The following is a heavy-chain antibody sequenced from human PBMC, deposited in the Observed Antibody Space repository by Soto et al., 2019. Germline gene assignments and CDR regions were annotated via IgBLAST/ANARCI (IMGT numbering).Heavy chain of an antibody. Sequence: QVQLQESGPGLVKPSETLSLTCTVSGDSISSYYWSWVRQPPGKGLEWIGYIHYSGITNYNPSLKSRVTLSVDTSKNQFSLRLTSVTAADTAVSYCARDNYGDGMDVWGQGTTVTVSS. CDR3: ARDNYGDGMDV. J-gene: IGHJ6*02. V-gene: IGHV4-59*01. CDR1: GDSISSYY. CDR2: IHYSGIT. D-gene: IGHD4-17*01.